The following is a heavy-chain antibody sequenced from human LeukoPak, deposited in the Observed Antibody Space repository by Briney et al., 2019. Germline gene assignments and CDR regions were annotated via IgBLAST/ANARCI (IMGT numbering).Heavy chain of an antibody. CDR3: AREDDFWSGYYSDY. V-gene: IGHV3-21*01. CDR2: ITSSSNYI. CDR1: GFIFTTYN. J-gene: IGHJ4*02. D-gene: IGHD3-3*01. Sequence: PGGSLRLSCAASGFIFTTYNMNWVRRAPGKGLEWVSSITSSSNYIYYADSVKGRFTISRDNAKNSLYLQMNSLRAEDTAVYYCAREDDFWSGYYSDYWGQGTLVTVSS.